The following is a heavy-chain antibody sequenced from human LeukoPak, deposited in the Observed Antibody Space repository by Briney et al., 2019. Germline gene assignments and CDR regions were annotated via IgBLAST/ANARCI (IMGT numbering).Heavy chain of an antibody. Sequence: SETLSLTCTVSGDSLNSYYWSWIRQPPGEGLQWIGYIFYSGSSNYNASLRSRVAISVDTSENQFSLKLTSVTAADTAVHYCAGRAARFFDYWGQGILVTVSS. CDR2: IFYSGSS. V-gene: IGHV4-59*01. D-gene: IGHD6-25*01. CDR3: AGRAARFFDY. CDR1: GDSLNSYY. J-gene: IGHJ4*02.